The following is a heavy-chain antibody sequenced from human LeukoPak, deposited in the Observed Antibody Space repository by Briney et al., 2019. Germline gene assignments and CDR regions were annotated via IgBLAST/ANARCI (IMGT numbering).Heavy chain of an antibody. J-gene: IGHJ4*02. CDR3: ARDYKYAFDN. V-gene: IGHV3-48*03. CDR1: GFTFSSYE. D-gene: IGHD5-24*01. Sequence: GGSLRLSCAASGFTFSSYEMNWVRQAPGKGLEWVSYISSSGSTIYYADSVKGRFTISRDNAKNSLYLQMNSLRVEDTAVYYCARDYKYAFDNWGQGTLVTVSS. CDR2: ISSSGSTI.